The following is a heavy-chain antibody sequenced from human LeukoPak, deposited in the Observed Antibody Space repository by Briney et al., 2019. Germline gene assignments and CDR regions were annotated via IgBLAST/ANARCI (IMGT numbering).Heavy chain of an antibody. CDR1: GFTFSDYY. Sequence: GGSLRLSCAASGFTFSDYYMSWIRQAPGKGLEWVSYISNSGSIIYYADSVKGRFTISRDKAKTSLFLQMNSLRVDDTALYYCVRGEVTYSLDYWGQGTLVIVSA. J-gene: IGHJ4*02. CDR3: VRGEVTYSLDY. CDR2: ISNSGSII. D-gene: IGHD2-15*01. V-gene: IGHV3-11*01.